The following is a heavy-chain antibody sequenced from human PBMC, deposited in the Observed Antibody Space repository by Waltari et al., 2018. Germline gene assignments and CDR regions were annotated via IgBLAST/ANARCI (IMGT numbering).Heavy chain of an antibody. J-gene: IGHJ3*02. Sequence: QVQLVQSGAEVKKPGASVKVSCKASGYTFTGYYMHWVRQAPGQGLEWMGWMNPNSGNTGYAQKFQGRVTITRNTSISTAYMELSSLRSEDTAVYYCARGSGSYYGAFDIWGQGTMVTVSS. V-gene: IGHV1-8*03. D-gene: IGHD1-26*01. CDR2: MNPNSGNT. CDR1: GYTFTGYY. CDR3: ARGSGSYYGAFDI.